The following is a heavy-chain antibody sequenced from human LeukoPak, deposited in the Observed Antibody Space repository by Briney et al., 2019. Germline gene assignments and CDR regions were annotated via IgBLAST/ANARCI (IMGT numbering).Heavy chain of an antibody. Sequence: SETLSLTCAAYGGSFSGYYWSWIRQPPGKGLEWIGEINHSGSTNYNPSLKSRVTISVDTPKNQFSLKLSSVTAADTAVYYCARGHKGSGITFGGVIVPDYWGQGTLVTVSS. CDR3: ARGHKGSGITFGGVIVPDY. CDR1: GGSFSGYY. CDR2: INHSGST. J-gene: IGHJ4*02. D-gene: IGHD3-16*02. V-gene: IGHV4-34*01.